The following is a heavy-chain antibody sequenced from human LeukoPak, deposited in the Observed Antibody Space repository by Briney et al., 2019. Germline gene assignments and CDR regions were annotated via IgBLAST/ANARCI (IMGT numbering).Heavy chain of an antibody. CDR1: GYTFTSYY. Sequence: GASVKVSCKASGYTFTSYYMHWVRQAPGQGLEWMGIINPSGGSTSYAQKFQGRVTMTRDTSTSTVYMELSSLRSEDTAVYYCARLRAGYYQRRNYYMDVWGKGTTVTVSS. CDR3: ARLRAGYYQRRNYYMDV. V-gene: IGHV1-46*01. J-gene: IGHJ6*03. D-gene: IGHD3-22*01. CDR2: INPSGGST.